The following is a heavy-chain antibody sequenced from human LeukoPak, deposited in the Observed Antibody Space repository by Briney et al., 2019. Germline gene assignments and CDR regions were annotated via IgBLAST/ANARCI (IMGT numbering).Heavy chain of an antibody. V-gene: IGHV4-39*01. J-gene: IGHJ4*02. Sequence: SETLSLTCIVSGGSISSSSYYWGWFRQPPGKGLEWIGSIYYSGTTYNKPSLESRVTISVDTSKSQFSLNLSSVTAADTAVYYCARTSEYTYGPAYWGQGTLVTVSS. CDR1: GGSISSSSYY. D-gene: IGHD5-18*01. CDR2: IYYSGTT. CDR3: ARTSEYTYGPAY.